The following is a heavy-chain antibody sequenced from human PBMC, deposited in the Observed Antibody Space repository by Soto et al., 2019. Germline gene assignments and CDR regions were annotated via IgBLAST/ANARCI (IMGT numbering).Heavy chain of an antibody. CDR2: IYYSGST. Sequence: SETLSLTCTVSGGSISSYYWSWIRQPPGKGLEWIGYIYYSGSTNYNPSLKSRVTISVDTSKNQFSLKLSSVTAADTAVYYCARQFSSSLPIYYYYYMDVWGKGTTVTVSS. CDR3: ARQFSSSLPIYYYYYMDV. V-gene: IGHV4-59*08. D-gene: IGHD6-6*01. J-gene: IGHJ6*03. CDR1: GGSISSYY.